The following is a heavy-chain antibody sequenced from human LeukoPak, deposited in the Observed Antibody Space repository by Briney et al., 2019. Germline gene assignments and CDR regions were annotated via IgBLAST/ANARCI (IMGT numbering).Heavy chain of an antibody. J-gene: IGHJ4*02. CDR3: ATPLILVVVPAATASNFDY. CDR2: IRYDGSNK. Sequence: PGGSLRLSCAACGFTFSSYGMHWLRQAPGKGRAGVAFIRYDGSNKHYADSVKGRFTISRDNSKNTLYLQMNSLRAEDTAVYYCATPLILVVVPAATASNFDYWGQGTRVTVSS. D-gene: IGHD2-2*01. V-gene: IGHV3-30*02. CDR1: GFTFSSYG.